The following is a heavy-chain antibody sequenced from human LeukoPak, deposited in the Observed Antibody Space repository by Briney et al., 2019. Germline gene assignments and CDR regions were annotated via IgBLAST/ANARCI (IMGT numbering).Heavy chain of an antibody. V-gene: IGHV1-69*04. CDR2: IIPILGIA. CDR3: ARLGYCSGRSCYSGYGDYSYMNV. J-gene: IGHJ6*03. Sequence: GASVKVSCKACGGTFSSYAISWVRQAPGQGLEWMGRIIPILGIANYAQKFQGRVTITADKSTSTAYMELSSLRSEDTAVYYCARLGYCSGRSCYSGYGDYSYMNVWGKGTTVTVSS. CDR1: GGTFSSYA. D-gene: IGHD2-15*01.